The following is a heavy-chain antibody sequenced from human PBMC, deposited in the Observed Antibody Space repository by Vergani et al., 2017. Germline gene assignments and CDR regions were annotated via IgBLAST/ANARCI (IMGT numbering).Heavy chain of an antibody. D-gene: IGHD6-13*01. V-gene: IGHV3-9*01. J-gene: IGHJ2*01. CDR1: GFTFDDYA. CDR3: VKDIAASSNYWYFDL. CDR2: INWNSDSI. Sequence: EVQLVESGGGLVQPGRSLRLSCAASGFTFDDYAMHWVRQAPGKGLEWVSGINWNSDSIAYSDSVKGRFTISRDNAKNSLYLQMNSLRAEDTDLYYCVKDIAASSNYWYFDLLGRGTLVTVSS.